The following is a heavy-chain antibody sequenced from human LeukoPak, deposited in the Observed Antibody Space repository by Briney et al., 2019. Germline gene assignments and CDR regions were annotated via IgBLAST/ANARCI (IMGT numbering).Heavy chain of an antibody. CDR2: IIPIFGTA. D-gene: IGHD3-22*01. CDR3: ARDYYDSSGYYYAHDY. J-gene: IGHJ4*02. V-gene: IGHV1-69*05. CDR1: GGTFSSYA. Sequence: SVKVSCKASGGTFSSYAISWVRQAPGQGLEWMGRIIPIFGTANYAQKFQGRVTITTDESTSTAYMELSSLRSEATAVYYCARDYYDSSGYYYAHDYWGQGTLVTVSS.